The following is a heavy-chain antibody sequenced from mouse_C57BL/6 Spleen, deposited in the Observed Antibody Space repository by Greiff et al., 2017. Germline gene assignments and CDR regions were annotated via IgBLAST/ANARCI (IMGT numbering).Heavy chain of an antibody. CDR3: TTYDYDAWGAY. CDR1: GFNIKDDY. CDR2: IDPENGDT. Sequence: VQLQQSGAELVRPGASVKLSCTASGFNIKDDYMHWVKQRPEQGLEWIGWIDPENGDTEYAAKFQGKATITADTSSNTAYLQLSILTSEDTAVYYCTTYDYDAWGAYWGQGTLLTVSA. D-gene: IGHD2-4*01. J-gene: IGHJ3*01. V-gene: IGHV14-4*01.